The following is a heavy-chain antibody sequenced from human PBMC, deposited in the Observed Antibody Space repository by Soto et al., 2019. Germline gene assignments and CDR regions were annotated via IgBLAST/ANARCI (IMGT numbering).Heavy chain of an antibody. V-gene: IGHV1-18*01. CDR3: ARSSQPYCSGGSCYRFDY. D-gene: IGHD2-15*01. CDR1: GYTFTSYG. J-gene: IGHJ4*02. Sequence: GASVKVSCKASGYTFTSYGISWVRQAPGQGLEWMGWISAYNGNTNYAQKLQGRVTMTTDTSTSTAYMELRSLRSDDTAVYYCARSSQPYCSGGSCYRFDYWGQGTLVTVSS. CDR2: ISAYNGNT.